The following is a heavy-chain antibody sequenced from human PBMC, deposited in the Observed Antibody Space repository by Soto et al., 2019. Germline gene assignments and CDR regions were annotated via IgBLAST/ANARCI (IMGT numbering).Heavy chain of an antibody. CDR1: GGTFSSHT. V-gene: IGHV1-69*13. CDR3: ARWAGFCSSPGCYTALDY. J-gene: IGHJ4*02. Sequence: SVKVSCKASGGTFSSHTVSWVRQAPGQGLEWMGGIIPVFGTTNYAQKFQGRVTITADESTSTTYMELSSLRSDDTAVYYCARWAGFCSSPGCYTALDYWGQGTLVTVSS. D-gene: IGHD2-2*02. CDR2: IIPVFGTT.